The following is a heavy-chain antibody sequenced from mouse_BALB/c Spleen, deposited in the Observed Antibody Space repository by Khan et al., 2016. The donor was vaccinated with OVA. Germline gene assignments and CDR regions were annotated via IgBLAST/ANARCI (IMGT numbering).Heavy chain of an antibody. CDR2: IRSGGTT. CDR1: GFLLNTYG. CDR3: ARNSYMYDFTY. Sequence: QVQLKQSGPGLVQPSQSLSITCTVSGFLLNTYGIHWIRQSQGKGLEWLGVIRSGGTTDYNGAFISRLNITKDNSKSQVFFKMNSLQADDTAIYYCARNSYMYDFTYWGQGTLVTVSA. D-gene: IGHD2-14*01. J-gene: IGHJ3*01. V-gene: IGHV2-2*01.